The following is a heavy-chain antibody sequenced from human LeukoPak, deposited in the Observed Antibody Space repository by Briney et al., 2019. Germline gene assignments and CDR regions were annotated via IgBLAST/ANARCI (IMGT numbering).Heavy chain of an antibody. CDR1: GYTFTGYY. CDR3: ARVGPSTYYDILTGYFINYYYDMDV. J-gene: IGHJ6*02. Sequence: ASVKVSCKASGYTFTGYYMHWVRQAPGQGLEWMGRINPNSGGTNYAQKFQGRVTMTRDTSISTAYMELSRLRSDDTAVYYCARVGPSTYYDILTGYFINYYYDMDVWGQGTTVTVSS. D-gene: IGHD3-9*01. CDR2: INPNSGGT. V-gene: IGHV1-2*06.